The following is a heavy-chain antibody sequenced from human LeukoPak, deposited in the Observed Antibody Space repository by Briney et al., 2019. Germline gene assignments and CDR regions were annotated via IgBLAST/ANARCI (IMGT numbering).Heavy chain of an antibody. V-gene: IGHV3-30*09. CDR2: ISYDGSNK. CDR1: GFTFSSFA. Sequence: GGSLRLSCAASGFTFSSFAMHWVRQAPGKGLEWVAVISYDGSNKYYADSAKGRFAISRDNAKNSLYLQMNSLRADDTAVYYCAKDPSEASHPYYFADWGQGTLVTVSS. J-gene: IGHJ4*02. D-gene: IGHD6-25*01. CDR3: AKDPSEASHPYYFAD.